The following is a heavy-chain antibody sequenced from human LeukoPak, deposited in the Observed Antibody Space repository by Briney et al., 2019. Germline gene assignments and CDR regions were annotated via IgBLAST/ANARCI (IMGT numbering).Heavy chain of an antibody. D-gene: IGHD3-22*01. Sequence: GGSLRLSCAASGFTFSDYYMSWIRQAPGKGLEWVSYISSSGSTIYYADSVKGRFTISRDNAKNSLYLQMNSLGAEDTAVYYCARDGERGYYYDSSGYYWNDYWGQGTLVTVSS. CDR3: ARDGERGYYYDSSGYYWNDY. CDR2: ISSSGSTI. CDR1: GFTFSDYY. J-gene: IGHJ4*02. V-gene: IGHV3-11*04.